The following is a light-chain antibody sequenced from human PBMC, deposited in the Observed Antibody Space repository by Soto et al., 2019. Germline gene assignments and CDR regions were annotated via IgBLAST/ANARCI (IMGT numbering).Light chain of an antibody. CDR1: SNDVGGYNY. Sequence: QSALTQPHSVSGSPGQSVAISCSGTSNDVGGYNYVSWYQQHPGKAPKLIIFDVNKRPSGVPDRFSGSKSGSTASLTISGLQAEDEADYYCCSYGGSFYVVGTGTKLTVL. J-gene: IGLJ1*01. V-gene: IGLV2-11*01. CDR3: CSYGGSFYV. CDR2: DVN.